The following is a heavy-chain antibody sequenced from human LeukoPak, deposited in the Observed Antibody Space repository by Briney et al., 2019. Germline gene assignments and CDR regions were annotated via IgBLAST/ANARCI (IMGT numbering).Heavy chain of an antibody. D-gene: IGHD3-22*01. CDR1: GYTLTELS. CDR3: ATPGYDSSGCFDY. V-gene: IGHV1-24*01. CDR2: FDPEDGET. Sequence: ASVKISCKVSGYTLTELSMHWVRQAPGKGLEWMGGFDPEDGETIYAQKFQGRVTMTEDTSTDTAYMELSSLRSEDTAVYYCATPGYDSSGCFDYWGQGTLVTVSS. J-gene: IGHJ4*02.